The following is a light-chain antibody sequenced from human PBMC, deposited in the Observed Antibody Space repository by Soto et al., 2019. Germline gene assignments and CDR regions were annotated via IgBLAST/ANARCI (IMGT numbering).Light chain of an antibody. Sequence: EIVLTQSPGTLSLSPGERATLSCRASQSVSSTNLAWYQQKPCQVPRLVIYGTSSRATGIPDRFSGSGSGTDFILTISRLEPEDFAVYYCQQYGDSPPNTFGQGTKLEFK. V-gene: IGKV3-20*01. CDR3: QQYGDSPPNT. CDR2: GTS. CDR1: QSVSSTN. J-gene: IGKJ2*01.